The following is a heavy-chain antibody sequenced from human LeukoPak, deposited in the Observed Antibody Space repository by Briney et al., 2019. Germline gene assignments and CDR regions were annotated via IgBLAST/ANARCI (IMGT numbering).Heavy chain of an antibody. CDR1: GFTFSSYA. CDR2: ISGSGGST. J-gene: IGHJ4*02. Sequence: PGGSLRLSCVASGFTFSSYAMSWVRQAPGKGQEWVSAISGSGGSTYYADSVKGRFTISRDNSKNTLYLQMNSLRAEDTAVYYCAKSVGGSYYPGHFDYWGQGTLVTVSS. CDR3: AKSVGGSYYPGHFDY. V-gene: IGHV3-23*01. D-gene: IGHD1-26*01.